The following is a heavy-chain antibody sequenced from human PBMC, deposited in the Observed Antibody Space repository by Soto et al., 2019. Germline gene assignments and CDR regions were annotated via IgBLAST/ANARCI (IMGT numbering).Heavy chain of an antibody. CDR3: ARADYGDFDY. V-gene: IGHV4-39*01. J-gene: IGHJ4*02. Sequence: SETLSLTCTVSGGSVSSSSYYWGWVRQPPGKGLEWIGSVYYSGSTNYNPSLKSRVTISVDTSKNQFSLKLSSVTAADTAVYYCARADYGDFDYWGQGTLVTVSS. CDR1: GGSVSSSSYY. D-gene: IGHD4-17*01. CDR2: VYYSGST.